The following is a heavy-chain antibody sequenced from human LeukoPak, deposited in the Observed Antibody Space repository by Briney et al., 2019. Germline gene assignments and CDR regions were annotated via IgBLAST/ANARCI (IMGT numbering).Heavy chain of an antibody. D-gene: IGHD3-9*01. V-gene: IGHV5-51*01. CDR1: GYSFTSYW. CDR3: ARYILTGYYKGEDAFDI. CDR2: IYPGDSDT. J-gene: IGHJ3*02. Sequence: GESLKISCKGSGYSFTSYWIGWVRQMPGKGLEWMGIIYPGDSDTRYSPSFQGQVSISADKSISTAYLQWSSLKALDTAMYYCARYILTGYYKGEDAFDIWGQGTMVTVSS.